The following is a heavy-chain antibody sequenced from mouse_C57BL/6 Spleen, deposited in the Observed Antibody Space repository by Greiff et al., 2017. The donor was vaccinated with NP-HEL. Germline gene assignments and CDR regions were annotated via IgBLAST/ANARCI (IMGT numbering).Heavy chain of an antibody. CDR2: ISDGGSYT. D-gene: IGHD2-1*01. J-gene: IGHJ3*01. CDR1: GFTFSSYA. V-gene: IGHV5-4*01. Sequence: DVKLVESGGGLVKPGGSLKLSCAASGFTFSSYAMSWVRQTPEKRLEWVATISDGGSYTYYPDNVKGRFTISRDNAKNNLYLQMSHLKSEDTAMYYCAREEGNPFAYWGQGTLVTVSA. CDR3: AREEGNPFAY.